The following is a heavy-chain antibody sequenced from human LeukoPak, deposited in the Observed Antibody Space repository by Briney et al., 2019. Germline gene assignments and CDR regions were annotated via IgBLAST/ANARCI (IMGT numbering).Heavy chain of an antibody. CDR1: GFTFSSYA. D-gene: IGHD6-19*01. J-gene: IGHJ4*02. CDR3: AGGWLVPANDY. Sequence: HTGGSLRLSCAASGFTFSSYAMSWVRQAPGKGLEWVSAISGSGGSTYYADSVKGRFTISRDNCKNTLYLQMNSLRAEDTAVYYCAGGWLVPANDYWGQGTLVTVSS. V-gene: IGHV3-23*01. CDR2: ISGSGGST.